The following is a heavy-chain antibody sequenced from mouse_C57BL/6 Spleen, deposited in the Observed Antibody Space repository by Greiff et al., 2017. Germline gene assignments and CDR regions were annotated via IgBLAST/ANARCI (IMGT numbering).Heavy chain of an antibody. CDR1: GFTFSDYG. V-gene: IGHV5-15*01. CDR3: ARHSYYDYDKDYAMDY. CDR2: ISNLAYSI. Sequence: EVQLVESGGGLVQPGGSLKLSCAASGFTFSDYGMAWVRQAPRKGPEWVAFISNLAYSIYYADTVTGRFTISRENAKNTLYLEMSSLRSEDTAMYYCARHSYYDYDKDYAMDYWGQGTSVTVSS. J-gene: IGHJ4*01. D-gene: IGHD2-4*01.